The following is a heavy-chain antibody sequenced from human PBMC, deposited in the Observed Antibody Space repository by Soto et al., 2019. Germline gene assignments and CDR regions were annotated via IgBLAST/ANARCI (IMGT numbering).Heavy chain of an antibody. J-gene: IGHJ6*03. CDR3: AKALGGEYYYYYMDV. CDR2: ISWNSGSI. Sequence: GGSLRLSCAASGFTFDDYAMHWVRQAPGKGLEWVSGISWNSGSIGYAESVKGRFTISRDNAKNSLYLQMNSLRAEDTALYYCAKALGGEYYYYYMDVWGKGTTVTVSS. V-gene: IGHV3-9*01. CDR1: GFTFDDYA. D-gene: IGHD3-16*01.